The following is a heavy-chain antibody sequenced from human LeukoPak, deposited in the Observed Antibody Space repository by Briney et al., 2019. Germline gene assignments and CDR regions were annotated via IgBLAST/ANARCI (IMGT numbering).Heavy chain of an antibody. CDR1: GGSINGHY. V-gene: IGHV4-59*11. D-gene: IGHD4-17*01. Sequence: SETLSLTCTVSGGSINGHYWTWIRLSPGKGLEGIGYISDSGSTNYNPSLKSRVIMSLEASKTEFSLRLNSVTAADTAVYYCARVFRGAVTSNWFDPWGQGTLVTVSS. CDR3: ARVFRGAVTSNWFDP. J-gene: IGHJ5*02. CDR2: ISDSGST.